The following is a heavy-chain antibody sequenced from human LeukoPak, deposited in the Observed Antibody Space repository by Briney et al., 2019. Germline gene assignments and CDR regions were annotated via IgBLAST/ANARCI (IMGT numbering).Heavy chain of an antibody. V-gene: IGHV3-30*02. D-gene: IGHD1-1*01. Sequence: GGSLRLSCAASGFTFSDHYMDWVRQAPGEGLEWVAFIRYDGTNKYYTDSVKGRFTISRDNSKKTLYLQMNSLRAEDTAVYYCAKDLGTRAVHDGFDIWGQGTMVTVSS. CDR3: AKDLGTRAVHDGFDI. CDR2: IRYDGTNK. J-gene: IGHJ3*02. CDR1: GFTFSDHY.